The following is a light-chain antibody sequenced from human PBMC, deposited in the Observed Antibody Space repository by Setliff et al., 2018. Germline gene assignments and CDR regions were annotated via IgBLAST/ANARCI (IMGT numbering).Light chain of an antibody. CDR1: SSDVGGYNY. CDR2: DVS. Sequence: QSALTQPASVSGSPGQSITISCTGTSSDVGGYNYVSWYQQHPGKAPKLMIYDVSKRPSGVPDRFSGSKSGNTASLTISGLQAEDEADYYCCSYAGSYTSLYVFGTGTKV. CDR3: CSYAGSYTSLYV. V-gene: IGLV2-11*01. J-gene: IGLJ1*01.